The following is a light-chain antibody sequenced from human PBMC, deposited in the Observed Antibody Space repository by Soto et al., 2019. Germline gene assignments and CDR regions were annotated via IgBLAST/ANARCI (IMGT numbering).Light chain of an antibody. Sequence: QAVVTQPPSASGTPGQRVTISCSGRSSNIESNYVYWYQQFPGTAPKLLIYRNNQRPSGVPDRFSGSKTGTSASLAISGLRSEDDADYHCATWDDSLSGPVFGGGTKVTVL. CDR2: RNN. J-gene: IGLJ2*01. CDR3: ATWDDSLSGPV. V-gene: IGLV1-47*01. CDR1: SSNIESNY.